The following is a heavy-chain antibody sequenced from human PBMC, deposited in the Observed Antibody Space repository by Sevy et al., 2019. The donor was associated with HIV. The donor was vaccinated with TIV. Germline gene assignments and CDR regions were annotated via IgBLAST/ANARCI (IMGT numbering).Heavy chain of an antibody. J-gene: IGHJ4*02. CDR2: IAQDGNEQ. D-gene: IGHD3-10*01. CDR3: ARDQGRGLYY. V-gene: IGHV3-7*01. CDR1: EFIFSNYW. Sequence: GGSLRLSCATSEFIFSNYWMTWVRQAPGKGLEWVANIAQDGNEQFYVDSVNGRFTISRDNAKNSLYLQMSSLRVEDTAVYYCARDQGRGLYYWGQGALVTVSS.